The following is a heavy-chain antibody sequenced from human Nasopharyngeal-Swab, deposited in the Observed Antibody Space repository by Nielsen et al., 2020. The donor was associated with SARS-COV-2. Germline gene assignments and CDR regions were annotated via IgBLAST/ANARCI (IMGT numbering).Heavy chain of an antibody. CDR3: ARDDSSNYDFWSGYYTSFDY. D-gene: IGHD3-3*01. Sequence: ASVKVSCKASGYTFTSYGISWVRQAPGQGLEWMGWISAYNGNTNYAQKLQGRVTMTTDTSTSTGYMELRSLRSADTAVYYCARDDSSNYDFWSGYYTSFDYWGQGTLVTVSS. J-gene: IGHJ4*02. V-gene: IGHV1-18*01. CDR2: ISAYNGNT. CDR1: GYTFTSYG.